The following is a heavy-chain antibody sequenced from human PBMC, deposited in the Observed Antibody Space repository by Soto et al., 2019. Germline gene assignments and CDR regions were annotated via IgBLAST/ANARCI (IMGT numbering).Heavy chain of an antibody. J-gene: IGHJ4*02. Sequence: GGSLRLSCAASGFTFSSYRMNWVRQAPGKGLEWVSSISSSSSYIYYADSVKGRFTISRDNAKNSLYLQMNSLRAEDTAVYYCARDLVIMVQGVIIGGYYFDYWGQGTLEIVSS. CDR2: ISSSSSYI. V-gene: IGHV3-21*01. CDR3: ARDLVIMVQGVIIGGYYFDY. CDR1: GFTFSSYR. D-gene: IGHD3-10*01.